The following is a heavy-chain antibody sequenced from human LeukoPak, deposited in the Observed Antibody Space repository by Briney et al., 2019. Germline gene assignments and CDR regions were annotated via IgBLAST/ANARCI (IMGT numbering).Heavy chain of an antibody. CDR3: AKQSAGSAAWYSLHYDF. CDR1: GFTVSSNY. CDR2: VDGGGGT. Sequence: GGSLRLSCAASGFTVSSNYMTWVRQAPGRGLEWVSSVDGGGGTYYADSVKGRFTISRDNSKDTLYLQMNGLRAEDTAVYFCAKQSAGSAAWYSLHYDFWGQGTLVTVSS. D-gene: IGHD6-13*01. J-gene: IGHJ4*02. V-gene: IGHV3-53*01.